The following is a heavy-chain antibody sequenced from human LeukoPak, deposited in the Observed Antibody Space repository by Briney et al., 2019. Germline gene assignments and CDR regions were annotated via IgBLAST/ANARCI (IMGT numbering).Heavy chain of an antibody. V-gene: IGHV1-18*01. CDR1: GYTFTSYG. D-gene: IGHD1-26*01. CDR3: AREFGGGSYYDDYYYGMDV. Sequence: GASVKVSCRASGYTFTSYGISWVRQAPGQGLEWMGWISAYNGNTNYAQKLQGRVTMTTDTSTSTAYMELRSLRSDDTAAYYCAREFGGGSYYDDYYYGMDVWGQGTTVTVSS. J-gene: IGHJ6*02. CDR2: ISAYNGNT.